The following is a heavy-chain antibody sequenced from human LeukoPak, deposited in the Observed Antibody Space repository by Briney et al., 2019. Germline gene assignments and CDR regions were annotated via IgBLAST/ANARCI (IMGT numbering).Heavy chain of an antibody. V-gene: IGHV3-74*01. Sequence: GGSLRLSCAASGFTVSSNYMTWVRQAPGKGLVWVSRINSDGSSTTYADSVKGRFTISRDNAKNTLYLQMNSLRAEDTAVYYCARDGVEFYNWFDPWGQGTLVTVSS. J-gene: IGHJ5*02. CDR2: INSDGSST. D-gene: IGHD2-21*01. CDR1: GFTVSSNY. CDR3: ARDGVEFYNWFDP.